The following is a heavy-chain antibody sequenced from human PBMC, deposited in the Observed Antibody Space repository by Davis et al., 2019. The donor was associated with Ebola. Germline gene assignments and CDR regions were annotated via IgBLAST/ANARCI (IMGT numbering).Heavy chain of an antibody. Sequence: SVKVSCKAVGDTLTSYAMTWVRQAPGQGLEWMGGIIPVFRTANYAQKFQGRVTITADESTSTAYMELSSLRSEDTAVYYCAREGNRAFDYWGQGTLVTVSS. V-gene: IGHV1-69*13. D-gene: IGHD2/OR15-2a*01. CDR3: AREGNRAFDY. J-gene: IGHJ4*02. CDR1: GDTLTSYA. CDR2: IIPVFRTA.